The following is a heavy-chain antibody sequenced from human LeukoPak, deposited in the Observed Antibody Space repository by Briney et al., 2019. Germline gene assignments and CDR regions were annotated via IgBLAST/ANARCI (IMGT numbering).Heavy chain of an antibody. CDR1: GFTFSSYW. V-gene: IGHV3-74*01. CDR3: AGRSGSYYSLNY. D-gene: IGHD3-10*01. CDR2: INSDGSGT. J-gene: IGHJ4*02. Sequence: GGSLRLSCAAAGFTFSSYWMHWVRQAPGKGLGWVSRINSDGSGTSYADSVKGRFTISRDNAKNTLYLQMNSLRAEDTAVYYCAGRSGSYYSLNYWGQGTLVTVSS.